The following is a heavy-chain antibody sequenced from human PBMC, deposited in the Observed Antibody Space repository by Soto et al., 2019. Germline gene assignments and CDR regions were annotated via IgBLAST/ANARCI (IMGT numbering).Heavy chain of an antibody. CDR2: INWNGGST. D-gene: IGHD1-26*01. J-gene: IGHJ4*02. CDR3: AREEASIVGATTAYYFDY. CDR1: GFTFDDYG. Sequence: EVQLVESGGGVVRPGGSLRLSCAASGFTFDDYGMSWVRQAPGKGPEWVSGINWNGGSTGYADSVKGRFTISRDNAKNSLYLQMNSLRAEDTALYYCAREEASIVGATTAYYFDYWGQGTLVTVSS. V-gene: IGHV3-20*04.